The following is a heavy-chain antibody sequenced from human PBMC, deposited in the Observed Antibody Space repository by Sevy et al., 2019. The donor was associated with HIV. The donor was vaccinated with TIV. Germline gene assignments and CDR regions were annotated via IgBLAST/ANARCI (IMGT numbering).Heavy chain of an antibody. CDR2: ISSSSSYI. CDR3: ARGLSCSGGSCFFDY. Sequence: GGSLRLSCAASGFTLSSYSMNWVRQAPGKGLEWVSSISSSSSYIYYADSVKGRFTISRDNAKNSLYLQMNSLRAEDTAVYYCARGLSCSGGSCFFDYWGQGTLVTVSS. CDR1: GFTLSSYS. V-gene: IGHV3-21*01. D-gene: IGHD2-15*01. J-gene: IGHJ4*02.